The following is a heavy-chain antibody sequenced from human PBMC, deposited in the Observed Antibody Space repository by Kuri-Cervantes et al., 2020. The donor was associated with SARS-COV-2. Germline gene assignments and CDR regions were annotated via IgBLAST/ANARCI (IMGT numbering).Heavy chain of an antibody. Sequence: LRLSCIVSGGSISSYYWSWIRQPAGKGLEWIGRIYTSGSTNYNPSLKSRVTMSVDTSKNQFSLRLDSVTAADTAVYYCARGINDYADYGLDYWGQGTLVTVSS. V-gene: IGHV4-4*07. D-gene: IGHD4-17*01. CDR1: GGSISSYY. J-gene: IGHJ4*02. CDR2: IYTSGST. CDR3: ARGINDYADYGLDY.